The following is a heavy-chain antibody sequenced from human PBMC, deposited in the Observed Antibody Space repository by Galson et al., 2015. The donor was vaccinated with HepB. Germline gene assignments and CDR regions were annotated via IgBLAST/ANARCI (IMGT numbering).Heavy chain of an antibody. J-gene: IGHJ4*02. V-gene: IGHV3-23*01. Sequence: SLRLSCAASGLTFDYYAMSWVRQAPGKGLEWVSGISPSGDMSFIADSVRGRLTISRDNSKKTLYLHMKNLRAEDTAVYYRAKLQPRYNGGWYSSAWGEIDSWGQGTPVTVSS. CDR1: GLTFDYYA. D-gene: IGHD6-19*01. CDR3: AKLQPRYNGGWYSSAWGEIDS. CDR2: ISPSGDMS.